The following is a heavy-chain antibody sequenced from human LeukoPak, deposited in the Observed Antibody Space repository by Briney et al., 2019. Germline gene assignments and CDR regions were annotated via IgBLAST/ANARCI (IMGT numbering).Heavy chain of an antibody. CDR2: INPNSGGT. Sequence: ASVKVSCKASGYTFTGYYMHWVRQAPGQGLEWMGWINPNSGGTNYAQKFQGRVTMTRDTSISTAYMELNRLRSDDTAVYYCARADRAAAGAPDYWGQGTLVTVSS. D-gene: IGHD6-13*01. CDR1: GYTFTGYY. J-gene: IGHJ4*02. V-gene: IGHV1-2*02. CDR3: ARADRAAAGAPDY.